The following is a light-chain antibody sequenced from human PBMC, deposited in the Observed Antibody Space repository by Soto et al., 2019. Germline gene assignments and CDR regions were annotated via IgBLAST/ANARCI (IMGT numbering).Light chain of an antibody. CDR2: AAS. J-gene: IGKJ5*01. V-gene: IGKV1-39*01. CDR3: QQTYSSPIT. CDR1: QSISSY. Sequence: DTQMNQSPSSLSASVGDSIAITFRASQSISSYLNWYQQKPGKAPKLLISAASILQSGVPSRFSGSGSGTDFTLTISNLQPEDFAGYYCQQTYSSPITFGQGTRLEI.